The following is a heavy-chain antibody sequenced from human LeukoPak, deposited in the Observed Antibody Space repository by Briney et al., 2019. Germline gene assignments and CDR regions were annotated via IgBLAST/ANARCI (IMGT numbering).Heavy chain of an antibody. CDR1: GGSIRSSYYY. Sequence: SETLSLTCTVSGGSIRSSYYYWGWIRQPPGKGLEWIGSIYDSGSTYYYPSLKSRVTISVDTSKNQFSLKLSSVTAADTAAYYCARGRTDYYFDYWGQGTLVTVSS. CDR2: IYDSGST. CDR3: ARGRTDYYFDY. J-gene: IGHJ4*02. V-gene: IGHV4-39*07. D-gene: IGHD1-14*01.